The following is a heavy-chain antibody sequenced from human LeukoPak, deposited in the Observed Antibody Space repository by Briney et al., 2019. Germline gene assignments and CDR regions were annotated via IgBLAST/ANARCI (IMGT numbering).Heavy chain of an antibody. D-gene: IGHD3-10*01. CDR3: ARGYYGSGSYYSYYYYYMDV. J-gene: IGHJ6*03. CDR1: GGTFSSYA. CDR2: IIPIFGTA. V-gene: IGHV1-69*01. Sequence: GSSVKVSCKASGGTFSSYAMSWVRQAPGQGLEWMGGIIPIFGTANYAQKFQGRVTITADESTSTAYMELSSLRSEDTAVYYCARGYYGSGSYYSYYYYYMDVWGKGTTVTISS.